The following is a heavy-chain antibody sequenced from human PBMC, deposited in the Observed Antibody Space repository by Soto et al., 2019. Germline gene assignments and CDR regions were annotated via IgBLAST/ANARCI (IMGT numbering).Heavy chain of an antibody. Sequence: GESLKISCKGSGCSFTSYWIGWVRQMPGKGLEWMGIIYPGDSDTRYSPSFQGQVTISADKSISTAYLQWSSLKASDTAMYYCARNGRPSSEMQTGYFDDWGQGTLVTVSS. J-gene: IGHJ4*02. V-gene: IGHV5-51*01. CDR2: IYPGDSDT. CDR3: ARNGRPSSEMQTGYFDD. CDR1: GCSFTSYW. D-gene: IGHD6-19*01.